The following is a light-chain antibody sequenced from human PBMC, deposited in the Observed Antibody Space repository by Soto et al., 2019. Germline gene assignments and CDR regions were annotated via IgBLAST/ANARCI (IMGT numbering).Light chain of an antibody. J-gene: IGKJ1*01. V-gene: IGKV3-15*01. CDR3: QQYNDWPRT. CDR1: QSVSTN. CDR2: GAS. Sequence: EIVMTQSPVTLSVSPGERATLSCRASQSVSTNLAWYQQRPGQAPRLLIYGASTRATGIPAKFSGSGSGSGADFTLTISSLQSEDFAVYYCQQYNDWPRTFGQGTKVEIK.